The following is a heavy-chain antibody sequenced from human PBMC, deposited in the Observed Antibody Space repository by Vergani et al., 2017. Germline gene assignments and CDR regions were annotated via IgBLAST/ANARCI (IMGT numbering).Heavy chain of an antibody. Sequence: QVQLQQWGAGLLKPSETLSLTCAVYGGPFSGYYWSWIRQRPGKGLEWIGEINHSGSTNYNPSLKSRVTLSVDTSKNQFSLKLSSVTAADTAVYYCARFGPSEFDYGGQGTLVTVSS. D-gene: IGHD1-14*01. V-gene: IGHV4-34*01. CDR2: INHSGST. CDR3: ARFGPSEFDY. J-gene: IGHJ4*02. CDR1: GGPFSGYY.